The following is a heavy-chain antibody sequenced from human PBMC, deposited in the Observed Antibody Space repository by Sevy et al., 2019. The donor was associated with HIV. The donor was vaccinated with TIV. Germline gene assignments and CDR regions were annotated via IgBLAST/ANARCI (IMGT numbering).Heavy chain of an antibody. J-gene: IGHJ6*02. D-gene: IGHD2-15*01. CDR3: ASQTLGYCSGGSCYGYYGMDV. Sequence: ASVKVSCKASGCTFSSYAISWVRQAPGQGLEWMGGIIPIFGTANYAQKFQGRVTITADESTSTAYMELSSLRSEDTAVYYCASQTLGYCSGGSCYGYYGMDVWGQGTTVTVSS. CDR2: IIPIFGTA. V-gene: IGHV1-69*13. CDR1: GCTFSSYA.